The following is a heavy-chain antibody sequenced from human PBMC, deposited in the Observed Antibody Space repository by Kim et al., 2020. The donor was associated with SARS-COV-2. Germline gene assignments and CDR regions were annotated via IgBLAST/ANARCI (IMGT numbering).Heavy chain of an antibody. D-gene: IGHD6-13*01. J-gene: IGHJ6*02. Sequence: ASVKVSYKASGYTFTSYGISWVRQAPGQGLEWMGWISAYNGNTNYAQKLQGRVTMTTDTSTSTAYMELRSLRSDDTAVYYCARESWDSSSWYAYYYGMDVWGQGTTVTVSS. CDR1: GYTFTSYG. CDR3: ARESWDSSSWYAYYYGMDV. CDR2: ISAYNGNT. V-gene: IGHV1-18*01.